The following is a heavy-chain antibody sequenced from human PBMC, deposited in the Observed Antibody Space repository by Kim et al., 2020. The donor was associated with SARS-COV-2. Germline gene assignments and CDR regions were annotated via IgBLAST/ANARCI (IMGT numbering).Heavy chain of an antibody. CDR1: GYTFTSYS. CDR2: INPSGGST. D-gene: IGHD4-17*01. Sequence: ASVKVSCKASGYTFTSYSMHWVRQAPGQGLEWMGIINPSGGSTSYAQKFQGRVTMTRDTSTSTVYMDLSSLRSEDTAVYYCAIWSTAELDYWGQGTLVTVSS. J-gene: IGHJ4*02. CDR3: AIWSTAELDY. V-gene: IGHV1-46*01.